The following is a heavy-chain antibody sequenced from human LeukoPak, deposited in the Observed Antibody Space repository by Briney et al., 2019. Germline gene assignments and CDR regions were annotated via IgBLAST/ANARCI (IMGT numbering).Heavy chain of an antibody. J-gene: IGHJ4*02. CDR3: AREGGVGAYPNYFDY. D-gene: IGHD1-26*01. CDR1: GFTFSSYG. Sequence: GGSLRLSCAASGFTFSSYGMHWVRQAPGKGLEWVAVILYDGSNKYYADSVKGRFTISRDNSKNTLYLQMNSLRAEDTAVYYCAREGGVGAYPNYFDYWGQGTLVTVSS. V-gene: IGHV3-33*01. CDR2: ILYDGSNK.